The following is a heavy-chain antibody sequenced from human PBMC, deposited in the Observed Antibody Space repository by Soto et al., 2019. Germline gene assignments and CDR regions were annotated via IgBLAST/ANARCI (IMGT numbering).Heavy chain of an antibody. Sequence: SETLSLTCTVSGDSISRGYYWAWMRQPPGKGLEWIGSIYNSGTTYYNPSLESRVTISVDTSKNQFSLKLGSVTAADSVVYHWARAESVGYYPYCGQGTLVTVSS. CDR3: ARAESVGYYPY. D-gene: IGHD3-3*01. J-gene: IGHJ4*02. CDR2: IYNSGTT. V-gene: IGHV4-38-2*02. CDR1: GDSISRGYY.